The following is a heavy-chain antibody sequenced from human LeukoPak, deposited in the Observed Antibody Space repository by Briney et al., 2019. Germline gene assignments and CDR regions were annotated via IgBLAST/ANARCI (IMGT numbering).Heavy chain of an antibody. CDR3: ARCSSGWYEWFDP. V-gene: IGHV1-69*06. Sequence: GASVKVSCKASGYTFTSYYMHWVRQAPGQGLEWMGGIIPIFGTANYAQKFQGRVTITADKSTSTAYMELSSLRSEDTAVYYCARCSSGWYEWFDPWGQGTLVTVSS. D-gene: IGHD6-19*01. CDR2: IIPIFGTA. J-gene: IGHJ5*02. CDR1: GYTFTSYY.